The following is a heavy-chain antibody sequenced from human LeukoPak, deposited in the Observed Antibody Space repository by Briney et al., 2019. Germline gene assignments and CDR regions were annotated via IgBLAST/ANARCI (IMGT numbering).Heavy chain of an antibody. D-gene: IGHD3-10*01. Sequence: GGTLRLSCAASGFTFSNYGVSWVRQAPGKGREWVSSLTGSGGGTYYADSVKGRFTISRDNSKNTLYLQMNSLRAEDTAVYYCTAYGSGRKFDYWGQGVLVTVSS. J-gene: IGHJ4*02. CDR2: LTGSGGGT. CDR1: GFTFSNYG. V-gene: IGHV3-23*01. CDR3: TAYGSGRKFDY.